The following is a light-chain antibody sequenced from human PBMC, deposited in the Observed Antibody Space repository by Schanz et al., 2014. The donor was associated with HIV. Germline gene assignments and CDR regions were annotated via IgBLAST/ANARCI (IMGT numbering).Light chain of an antibody. CDR1: QSVSRRY. J-gene: IGKJ1*01. CDR3: QQYGSSPPT. CDR2: GSS. V-gene: IGKV3-20*01. Sequence: PGERVTLSCRASQSVSRRYLTWYQQEAGQAPRLLINGSSTRATGIPDRFTGSGSGTDFTLTISRLEPEDFAMYYCQQYGSSPPTFGQGTKVEIK.